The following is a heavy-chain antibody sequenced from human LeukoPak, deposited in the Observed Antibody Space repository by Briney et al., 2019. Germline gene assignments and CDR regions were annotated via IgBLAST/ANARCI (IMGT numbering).Heavy chain of an antibody. V-gene: IGHV1-2*02. CDR2: INPNSGGT. D-gene: IGHD6-13*01. CDR3: ARGMYSSSWYGKQYNWFDP. J-gene: IGHJ5*02. CDR1: GYTFTGYY. Sequence: ASVKVSCKASGYTFTGYYMHWVRQAPGQGLEWMGWINPNSGGTNYAQKFQGRVTMTRDTSISTAYVELSRLRSEDTAVYYCARGMYSSSWYGKQYNWFDPWGQGTLVTVSS.